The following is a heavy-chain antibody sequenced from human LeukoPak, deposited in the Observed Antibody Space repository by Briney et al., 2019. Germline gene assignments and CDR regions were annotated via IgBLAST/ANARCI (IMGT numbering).Heavy chain of an antibody. Sequence: PGRSLILSCTASGFTFGDYAMSWFRQAPGEGLEWVGFIRSKAHGGTTEYAASVKGRFTISRDDSKSIAYLQMDSLKTEDTAVYYCTRAGRYCSGGSCYSFYWGQGTLVTVSS. CDR2: IRSKAHGGTT. D-gene: IGHD2-15*01. J-gene: IGHJ4*02. CDR1: GFTFGDYA. V-gene: IGHV3-49*03. CDR3: TRAGRYCSGGSCYSFY.